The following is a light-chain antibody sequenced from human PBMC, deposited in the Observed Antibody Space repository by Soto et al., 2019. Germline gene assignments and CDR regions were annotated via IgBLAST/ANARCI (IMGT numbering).Light chain of an antibody. CDR2: SNN. V-gene: IGLV1-44*01. J-gene: IGLJ2*01. CDR3: AAWDDSLNGPL. CDR1: SSNIGNNC. Sequence: QSVLTQPPSASGTPGQRVTISCSGSSSNIGNNCVNWYLQVPGTAPKLLIYSNNQWPSGVPDRFSGSKSGSSASLAISGLRSEDEGDYYCAAWDDSLNGPLFGGGTKLAVL.